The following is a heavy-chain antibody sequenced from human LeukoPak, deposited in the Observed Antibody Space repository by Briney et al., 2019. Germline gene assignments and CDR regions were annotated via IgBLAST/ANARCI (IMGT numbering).Heavy chain of an antibody. CDR3: PIYCGGDCQGLH. D-gene: IGHD2-21*02. CDR2: IYSGGST. CDR1: GFNVTSNY. V-gene: IGHV3-66*01. J-gene: IGHJ4*02. Sequence: GGSLRPSCAAAGFNVTSNYMSWGRQAPGKGLEWVSVIYSGGSTYYADSVRGRFTISSDNSKNPLYLQLNSLSAADTAVYYCPIYCGGDCQGLHWGQGTLVTVSS.